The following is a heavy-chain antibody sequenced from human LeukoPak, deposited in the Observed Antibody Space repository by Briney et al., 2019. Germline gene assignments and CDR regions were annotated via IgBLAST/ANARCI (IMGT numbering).Heavy chain of an antibody. J-gene: IGHJ4*02. D-gene: IGHD3-10*01. CDR2: ISSSSSTI. V-gene: IGHV3-48*04. Sequence: PGGSLRLSCAASGFTFSSYSMNWVRQAPGKGLEWVSYISSSSSTIYYADSVKGRFTISRDNAKNSLYLQMNSLRAEDTAGYYCASILITMVRGPGGYWGQGTLVTVSS. CDR1: GFTFSSYS. CDR3: ASILITMVRGPGGY.